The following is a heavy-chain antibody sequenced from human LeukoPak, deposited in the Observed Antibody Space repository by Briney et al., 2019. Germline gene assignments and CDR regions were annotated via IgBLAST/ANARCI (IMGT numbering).Heavy chain of an antibody. J-gene: IGHJ4*02. Sequence: ASVKVSCKASGYTFTSYDINWVRQTTGQGLEWMGWMNPNSGNTGYAQKFQGRVTMTRNTSISTAYMELSSLRSEDTAVYYCARGRITVGATVYWGQGTLVTVSS. CDR1: GYTFTSYD. V-gene: IGHV1-8*01. CDR2: MNPNSGNT. CDR3: ARGRITVGATVY. D-gene: IGHD1-26*01.